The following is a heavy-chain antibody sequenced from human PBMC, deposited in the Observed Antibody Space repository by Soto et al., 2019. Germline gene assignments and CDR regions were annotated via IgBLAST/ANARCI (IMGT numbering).Heavy chain of an antibody. CDR3: ARYNSYAIVY. Sequence: SETLSLTCTVSGTSISSYYWSWIRQPPGKGLEWIANIHYSGTTNYNPSLASRVTLSVDTSKNQFSLKMTSVTAADRAMYFCARYNSYAIVYWGPGTLVTVSS. CDR1: GTSISSYY. V-gene: IGHV4-59*01. D-gene: IGHD2-8*01. J-gene: IGHJ4*02. CDR2: IHYSGTT.